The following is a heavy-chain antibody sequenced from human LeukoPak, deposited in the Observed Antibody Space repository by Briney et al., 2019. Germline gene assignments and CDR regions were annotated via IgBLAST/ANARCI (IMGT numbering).Heavy chain of an antibody. J-gene: IGHJ4*02. CDR1: GGSVSSGSYY. CDR3: ATSYYYDSSGYYYGFDY. Sequence: SETLSLTCTVSGGSVSSGSYYWSWIRQPPGKGLEWIVYIYYSGSTNYNPSLKSRVTISVDTSKNQFSLKLSSVTAADTAVYYCATSYYYDSSGYYYGFDYWGQGTLVTVSS. V-gene: IGHV4-61*01. D-gene: IGHD3-22*01. CDR2: IYYSGST.